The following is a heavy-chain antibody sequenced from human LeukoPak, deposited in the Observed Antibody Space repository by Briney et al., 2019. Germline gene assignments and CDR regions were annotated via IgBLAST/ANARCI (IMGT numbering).Heavy chain of an antibody. CDR2: IYHSGST. CDR3: ASPSRTAATLYFDY. D-gene: IGHD6-13*01. J-gene: IGHJ4*02. Sequence: SETLSLTCTVSGGSISSSSYYWGWIRQPPGKGLEWIGSIYHSGSTYYNPSLKSRVTIAVETSKNQFSLKLSSVTAADTAVYYCASPSRTAATLYFDYWGQGTLVTVSS. V-gene: IGHV4-39*01. CDR1: GGSISSSSYY.